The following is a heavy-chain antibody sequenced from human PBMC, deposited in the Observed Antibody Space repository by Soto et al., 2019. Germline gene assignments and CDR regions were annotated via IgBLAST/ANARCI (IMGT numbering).Heavy chain of an antibody. CDR3: ARVRYYGSGAGFGYMDV. V-gene: IGHV4-4*02. CDR2: IYHSGST. J-gene: IGHJ6*03. D-gene: IGHD3-10*01. Sequence: QVQLQESGPGLVKPSGTLSLTCAVSSGSISSSNWWSWVRQPPGKGLEWIGEIYHSGSTNYNPSLKSRVTISVDKAKNQFSLKLSSVTAADTAVYYCARVRYYGSGAGFGYMDVWGKGTTVTVSS. CDR1: SGSISSSNW.